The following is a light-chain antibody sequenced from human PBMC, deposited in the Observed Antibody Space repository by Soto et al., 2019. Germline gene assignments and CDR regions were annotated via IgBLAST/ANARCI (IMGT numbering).Light chain of an antibody. J-gene: IGKJ1*01. CDR3: HPRSNWPT. Sequence: EIVLTQSPATLSLSPGERATLSCRASQSVSSYLAWYQQKPGQAPRLLIYDASNRATDIPARFSGSGSGTDFTLTISSLEPEDFAVYYCHPRSNWPTFDQGTKVEIK. CDR2: DAS. V-gene: IGKV3-11*01. CDR1: QSVSSY.